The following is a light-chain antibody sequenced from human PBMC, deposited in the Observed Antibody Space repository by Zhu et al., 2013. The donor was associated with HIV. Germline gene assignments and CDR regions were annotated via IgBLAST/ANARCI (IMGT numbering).Light chain of an antibody. J-gene: IGLJ3*02. CDR2: NDH. V-gene: IGLV1-44*01. Sequence: QSVLTQPPSPSGTPGQRVTISCSGSTSNIGRNTVHWYQHLPGTAPKLLIYNDHLRPSGVPDRFSGSKSGTSASLAISGLRSEDEAVYYCAASDDSLTGVVFGGGTKLTVL. CDR3: AASDDSLTGVV. CDR1: TSNIGRNT.